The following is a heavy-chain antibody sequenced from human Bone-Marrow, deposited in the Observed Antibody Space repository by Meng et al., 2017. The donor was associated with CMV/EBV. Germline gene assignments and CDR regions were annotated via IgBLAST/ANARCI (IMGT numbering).Heavy chain of an antibody. CDR1: GFTFSDYY. CDR2: ISYSGETM. Sequence: GESLKISCVASGFTFSDYYMSWIRQAPGKGLEWVSYISYSGETMDYVESVRGRFTISRDNAENSLFLQMNSLTVDDSAVYYCARGHYGMDVWGPGTTVPVSS. V-gene: IGHV3-11*01. J-gene: IGHJ6*02. CDR3: ARGHYGMDV.